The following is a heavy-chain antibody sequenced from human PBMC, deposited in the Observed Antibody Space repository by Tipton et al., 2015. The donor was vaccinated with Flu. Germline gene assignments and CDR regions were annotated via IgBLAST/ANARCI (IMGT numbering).Heavy chain of an antibody. Sequence: GSLRLSCAASGFTFSTYWMHWVRQAPGKGLVWVSRITSDGSSANYADPVKGRFTVSGDNAKNTLYLQMSSLRDDDTAVYYCARDGMGMIDIDYLGQGTLVTVSS. CDR1: GFTFSTYW. CDR2: ITSDGSSA. V-gene: IGHV3-74*01. D-gene: IGHD3-16*01. CDR3: ARDGMGMIDIDY. J-gene: IGHJ4*02.